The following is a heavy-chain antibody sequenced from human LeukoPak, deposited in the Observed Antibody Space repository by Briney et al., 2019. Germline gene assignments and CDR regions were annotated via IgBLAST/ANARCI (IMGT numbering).Heavy chain of an antibody. CDR1: GFTFSSYG. CDR2: IWYDGSNK. V-gene: IGHV3-33*01. CDR3: TRDHDVEHIVAVPAATRSVYYYGMDV. D-gene: IGHD2-2*01. J-gene: IGHJ6*02. Sequence: GRSLRLSCAASGFTFSSYGMHWVRQAPGKGLEWVAAIWYDGSNKYYGDSVKGRFTISRDNSKNTLYVQMNSLRAEDTAVYYCTRDHDVEHIVAVPAATRSVYYYGMDVWGQGTTVTVPS.